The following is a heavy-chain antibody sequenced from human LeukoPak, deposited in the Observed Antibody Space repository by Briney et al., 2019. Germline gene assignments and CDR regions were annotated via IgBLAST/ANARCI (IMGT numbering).Heavy chain of an antibody. D-gene: IGHD5-18*01. CDR2: IYHSGST. Sequence: SETVSLTCAVYGGSFSGYYWGWIRQPPGKGLEWIGSIYHSGSTYYHPSLKSRVTISLDTSKNHFSLKVTSVTAADTAVYYCARQFSYGDGFDYWGQGTLVTVSS. J-gene: IGHJ4*02. V-gene: IGHV4-38-2*01. CDR3: ARQFSYGDGFDY. CDR1: GGSFSGYY.